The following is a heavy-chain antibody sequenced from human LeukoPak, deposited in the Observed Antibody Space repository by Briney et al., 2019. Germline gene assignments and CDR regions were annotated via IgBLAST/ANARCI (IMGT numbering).Heavy chain of an antibody. CDR1: GGSINSHSYY. Sequence: SETLSLTCTVSGGSINSHSYYWGWIRQPPGKGLEWIGSVYYDGTSYSNPYLKTRVGVFVDTSRDQFSLDLDVVTAADTALYYCVRHISTNTGYFDSCGQGTLVAVSS. CDR2: VYYDGTS. J-gene: IGHJ4*02. V-gene: IGHV4-39*01. CDR3: VRHISTNTGYFDS. D-gene: IGHD5-24*01.